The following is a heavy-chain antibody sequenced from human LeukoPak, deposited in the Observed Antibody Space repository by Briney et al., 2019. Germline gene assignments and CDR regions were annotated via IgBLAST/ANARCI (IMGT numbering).Heavy chain of an antibody. J-gene: IGHJ2*01. Sequence: SETLSLTCTVSGGSISSTRYYWGWIRQPPGKGLEWIGSIYYIGSTYYNPSLKSRVTISVDTSKNQFSLKLSSVTAADTAVYYCARVGLGYYDSSGGFGWYFDLWGRGTLVTVSS. V-gene: IGHV4-39*01. D-gene: IGHD3-22*01. CDR3: ARVGLGYYDSSGGFGWYFDL. CDR1: GGSISSTRYY. CDR2: IYYIGST.